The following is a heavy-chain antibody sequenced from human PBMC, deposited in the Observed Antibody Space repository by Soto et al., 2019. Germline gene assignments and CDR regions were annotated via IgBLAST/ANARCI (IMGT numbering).Heavy chain of an antibody. D-gene: IGHD4-17*01. CDR3: ARYYGDYVNYYGMDV. Sequence: GASVKVSCKASGFTFPTSSIHWVRQARGQRLEWMGWIVVGSGNTNYAQEFHERVTFTRDMSTSTAYMELSSLTSEDTAVYYCARYYGDYVNYYGMDVWGQGTTVTVSS. CDR2: IVVGSGNT. CDR1: GFTFPTSS. J-gene: IGHJ6*02. V-gene: IGHV1-58*02.